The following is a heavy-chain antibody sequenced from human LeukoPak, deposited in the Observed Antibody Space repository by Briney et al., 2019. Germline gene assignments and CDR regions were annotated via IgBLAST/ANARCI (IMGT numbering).Heavy chain of an antibody. CDR3: ASGSSSSGYYYYYMDV. D-gene: IGHD6-6*01. Sequence: SETLSLTCTVSGGSISSYYWSWIRQPAGKGLEWIGRIYTSGSTNYNPSLKSRVTMSVDTSKNQFSPKLSSVTAADTAVYYCASGSSSSGYYYYYMDVWGKGTTVTVSS. CDR2: IYTSGST. J-gene: IGHJ6*03. CDR1: GGSISSYY. V-gene: IGHV4-4*07.